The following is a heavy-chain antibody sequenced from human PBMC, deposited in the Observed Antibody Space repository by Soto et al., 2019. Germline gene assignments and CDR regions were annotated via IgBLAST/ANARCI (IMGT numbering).Heavy chain of an antibody. CDR3: ARAAYGSGNYYAPHYYYAMDV. CDR2: ILYTGNT. CDR1: GVSISNYY. Sequence: QVQLQESGPGLVKPSETLSLTCTVSGVSISNYYWSWIRQPPGKGLEWLGYILYTGNTNYNPSLKSRVTISVDTSKNQVSLELTSVTTVDTAVYFCARAAYGSGNYYAPHYYYAMDVWGQGTTVTVSS. J-gene: IGHJ6*02. V-gene: IGHV4-59*01. D-gene: IGHD3-10*01.